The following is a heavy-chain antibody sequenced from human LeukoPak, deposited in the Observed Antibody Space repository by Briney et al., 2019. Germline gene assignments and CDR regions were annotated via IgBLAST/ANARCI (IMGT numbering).Heavy chain of an antibody. Sequence: ASVKVSCKASGYMFNIYGISWVRQAPGQGLEWMGLISTFNGDTNYARNCQDRVTMTTDTSTSTAYLELTSLSSDDTAVYYCARSPPSTGYDRFDTWGQGPLVTVSS. CDR2: ISTFNGDT. CDR3: ARSPPSTGYDRFDT. CDR1: GYMFNIYG. D-gene: IGHD5-12*01. V-gene: IGHV1-18*01. J-gene: IGHJ4*02.